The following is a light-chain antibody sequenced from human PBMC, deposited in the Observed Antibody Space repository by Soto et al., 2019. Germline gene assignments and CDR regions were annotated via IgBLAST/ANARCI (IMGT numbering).Light chain of an antibody. CDR1: QSVSSY. CDR2: AAS. Sequence: EIVLTQSAATLSLSPGERATLSCRASQSVSSYLAWYQQKPGQAPRLLIYAASTRATGLPARFSGSGSGTEFTLTICCLQSEDFAVEYCQQYGSSPRTVGQGTRLEI. CDR3: QQYGSSPRT. V-gene: IGKV3-15*01. J-gene: IGKJ5*01.